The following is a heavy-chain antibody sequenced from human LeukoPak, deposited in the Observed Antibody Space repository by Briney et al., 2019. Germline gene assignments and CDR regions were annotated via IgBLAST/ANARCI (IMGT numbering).Heavy chain of an antibody. CDR3: ARGHSSSWPPYYYYYYMDV. Sequence: SETLSLTCTVSGGSLTDGDYYWGWVRQPPGTGLQWIATTYEGASLKSRVTISKDTSKNQFFLRLTSVTAADTAVYYCARGHSSSWPPYYYYYYMDVWGKGTTVTVSS. J-gene: IGHJ6*03. V-gene: IGHV4-61*08. CDR1: GGSLTDGDYY. D-gene: IGHD6-13*01. CDR2: T.